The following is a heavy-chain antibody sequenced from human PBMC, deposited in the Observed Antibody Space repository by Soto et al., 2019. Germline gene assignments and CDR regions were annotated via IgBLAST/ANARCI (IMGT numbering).Heavy chain of an antibody. D-gene: IGHD4-17*01. CDR2: IIPIFGTA. Sequence: AASVKVSCKASGGTFSSYAISWVRQAPGQGLEWMGGIIPIFGTANYAQKFQGRVTITADESTSTAYMELSSLRSEDTAVYYCARDHTPATVTTSGVMDVWGQGTTVPVYS. CDR1: GGTFSSYA. J-gene: IGHJ6*02. CDR3: ARDHTPATVTTSGVMDV. V-gene: IGHV1-69*13.